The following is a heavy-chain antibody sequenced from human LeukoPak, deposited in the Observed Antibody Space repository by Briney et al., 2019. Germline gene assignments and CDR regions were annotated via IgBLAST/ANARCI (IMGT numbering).Heavy chain of an antibody. J-gene: IGHJ4*02. Sequence: GGSLRLSCAASGFAFSSSWMHWVRQAPGRVLVWVSRINEDGTGTSYADSVKGRFTISRDNARDTLYLQMNSLRVEDTAVYYCSPIFYAPDYWGQGTQVTVSS. D-gene: IGHD2-8*01. CDR3: SPIFYAPDY. CDR1: GFAFSSSW. CDR2: INEDGTGT. V-gene: IGHV3-74*01.